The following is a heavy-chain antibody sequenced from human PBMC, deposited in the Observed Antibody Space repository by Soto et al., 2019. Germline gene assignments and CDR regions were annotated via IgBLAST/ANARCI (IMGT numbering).Heavy chain of an antibody. Sequence: SETLSLTCTFSCGSIISFHWSWIRQPPGRGLEWIGYVYYSGYTNYNPSLKGRVAMSIDTSKSRFSLRLNSVTAADTAVYYCARLTYYDSTGRFDYWGQGIQVTVSS. CDR2: VYYSGYT. V-gene: IGHV4-59*01. D-gene: IGHD3-22*01. CDR1: CGSIISFH. CDR3: ARLTYYDSTGRFDY. J-gene: IGHJ4*02.